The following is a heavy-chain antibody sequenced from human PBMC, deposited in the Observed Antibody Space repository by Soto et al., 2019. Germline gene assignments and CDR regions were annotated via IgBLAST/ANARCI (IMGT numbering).Heavy chain of an antibody. V-gene: IGHV1-2*02. D-gene: IGHD6-25*01. Sequence: QVHLVQSGAEVKKPGASVTVSCKTSGYTLTDYYMHWVRPAPGPGLEWMAWINPHTGDTGIAERFQVRVTMTRDTSTNTAHMGLTSLTSDDTAIYYCAREGGAAPGARREWYLDLWGRGSLVTVSS. CDR2: INPHTGDT. CDR3: AREGGAAPGARREWYLDL. J-gene: IGHJ2*01. CDR1: GYTLTDYY.